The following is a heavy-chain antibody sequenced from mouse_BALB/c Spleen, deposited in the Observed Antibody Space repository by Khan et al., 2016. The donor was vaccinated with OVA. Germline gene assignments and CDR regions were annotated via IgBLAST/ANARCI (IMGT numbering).Heavy chain of an antibody. CDR1: GYTFTTAG. J-gene: IGHJ4*01. V-gene: IGHV9-4*02. Sequence: QIQLVQSGPELKKPGETVRISCKASGYTFTTAGIQWVQKMPGKGLKWIGWINTHSGVPKYAEDFKGRFAFSLEISVSTAYLQITNLTTEDTATYVCARGWAAYYRNDGGAMEYWGQGTSVTVSS. CDR3: ARGWAAYYRNDGGAMEY. D-gene: IGHD2-14*01. CDR2: INTHSGVP.